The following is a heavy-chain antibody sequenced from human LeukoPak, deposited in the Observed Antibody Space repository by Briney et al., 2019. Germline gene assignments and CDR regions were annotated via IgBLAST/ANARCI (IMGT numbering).Heavy chain of an antibody. Sequence: GGSLRLSCAASGINFRASGMHWVRQAPGMGLEWVTFIQTDGGDKKYAASVAGRFTTSRDNSKNTVYLHMSSLRPDDTALYYCAREGGTVVIGRFDYWGQGTLVTVSS. D-gene: IGHD2-2*01. CDR2: IQTDGGDK. V-gene: IGHV3-30*02. CDR3: AREGGTVVIGRFDY. J-gene: IGHJ4*02. CDR1: GINFRASG.